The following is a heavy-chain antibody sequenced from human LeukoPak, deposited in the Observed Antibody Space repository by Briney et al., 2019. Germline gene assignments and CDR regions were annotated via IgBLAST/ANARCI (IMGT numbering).Heavy chain of an antibody. V-gene: IGHV1-18*01. D-gene: IGHD6-13*01. J-gene: IGHJ6*02. Sequence: ASVKVSCKASGYTFTSYGISWLRQAPGQGLEWLGWISAHNGNINYAQKLQGRVTMTTDTSTSTAYMELRSLRSDDTAVYYCARAGMADFSAGYYYGMDVWGQGTTVAVSS. CDR1: GYTFTSYG. CDR2: ISAHNGNI. CDR3: ARAGMADFSAGYYYGMDV.